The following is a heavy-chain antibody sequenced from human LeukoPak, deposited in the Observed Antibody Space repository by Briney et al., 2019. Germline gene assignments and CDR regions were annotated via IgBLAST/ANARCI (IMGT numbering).Heavy chain of an antibody. CDR3: ASPVVWPHSSGYYFVY. CDR2: IIPVFGTA. V-gene: IGHV1-69*13. D-gene: IGHD3-22*01. J-gene: IGHJ4*02. CDR1: GYTFTGYY. Sequence: GASVKVSCKASGYTFTGYYMHWVRQAPGQGLEWMGGIIPVFGTANYAQKFQGRVTITADESTSTAYMELSSLRSEDTAVYYCASPVVWPHSSGYYFVYWGQGTLVTVSS.